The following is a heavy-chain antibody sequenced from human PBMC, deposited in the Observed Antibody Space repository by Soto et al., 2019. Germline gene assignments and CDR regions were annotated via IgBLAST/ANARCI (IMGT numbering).Heavy chain of an antibody. CDR1: GFTFSSYG. D-gene: IGHD6-19*01. Sequence: PGGSLRLSCAASGFTFSSYGMHWVRQAPGKGLGWVAVIWYDGSNKYYADSVKGRFTISRDNSKNTLYLQMNSLRAEDTAVYYCARELVNIAVAATGVDYWGQGTLVTVSS. CDR3: ARELVNIAVAATGVDY. CDR2: IWYDGSNK. V-gene: IGHV3-33*01. J-gene: IGHJ4*02.